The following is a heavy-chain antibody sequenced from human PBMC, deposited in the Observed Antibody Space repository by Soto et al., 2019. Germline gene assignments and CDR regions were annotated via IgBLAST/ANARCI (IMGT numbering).Heavy chain of an antibody. V-gene: IGHV4-59*08. CDR2: IYYSGST. Sequence: SETLSLTCTVSGGSISSYYWSWIRQPPGKGLEWIGYIYYSGSTNYNPSLKSRVTISVDTSKNQFSLKLSSVTAADTAVYYCASGYYDFWSGRYYYYYMDVWGKGTTVTVSS. CDR1: GGSISSYY. D-gene: IGHD3-3*01. CDR3: ASGYYDFWSGRYYYYYMDV. J-gene: IGHJ6*03.